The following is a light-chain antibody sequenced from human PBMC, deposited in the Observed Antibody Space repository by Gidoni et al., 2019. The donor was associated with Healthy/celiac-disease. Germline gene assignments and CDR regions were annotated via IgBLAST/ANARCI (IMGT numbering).Light chain of an antibody. CDR3: QQYGSSPGT. Sequence: EIVLTQSPGTLSLSPGERATLSCRASQSVSSSYLAWYQQKSGQAPRLLIYGASSRATGIPDRFSGSGSGTDFTLTISRLEPEDFAVYYCQQYGSSPGTFGHGTKVEIK. CDR1: QSVSSSY. V-gene: IGKV3-20*01. CDR2: GAS. J-gene: IGKJ1*01.